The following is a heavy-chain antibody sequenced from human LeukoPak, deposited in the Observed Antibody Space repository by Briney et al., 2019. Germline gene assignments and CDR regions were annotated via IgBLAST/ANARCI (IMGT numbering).Heavy chain of an antibody. V-gene: IGHV3-9*01. CDR2: ISWNSGSI. CDR1: GFTFDDYA. CDR3: ANGRGDIVVVPASFDY. J-gene: IGHJ4*02. Sequence: PGRSLRLSCAASGFTFDDYAMHWVRQAPGKGLEWVSGISWNSGSIGYADSVKGRFTISRDNAKNTLYLQMNSLRAEDTAVYYCANGRGDIVVVPASFDYWGQGTLVTVSS. D-gene: IGHD2-2*01.